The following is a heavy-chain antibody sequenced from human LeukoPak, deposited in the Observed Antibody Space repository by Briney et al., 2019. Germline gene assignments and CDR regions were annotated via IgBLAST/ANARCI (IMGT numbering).Heavy chain of an antibody. Sequence: SGESLRLSCAAAGFTFSGAAMHWVRQAPGKGLEWVGRIRSKANSYATAYAASVQGRFTISRDDSQNTVYLQMNSLKTDDTAVYYCTRGYRTYTTRWGLDHRGQGTLVIVSS. V-gene: IGHV3-73*01. J-gene: IGHJ4*02. CDR3: TRGYRTYTTRWGLDH. CDR1: GFTFSGAA. CDR2: IRSKANSYAT. D-gene: IGHD2-8*01.